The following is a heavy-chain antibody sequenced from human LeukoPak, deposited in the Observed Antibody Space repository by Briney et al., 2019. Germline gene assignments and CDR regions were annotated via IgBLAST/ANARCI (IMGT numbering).Heavy chain of an antibody. Sequence: PGGSLRLSCAASGFTFVSYAMSWVRQAPGKGLEWVSGISGSGGNTHYADSVKGRFTISRDNSKNTLYLQMNTLRAEDTAIYYCVLLYFGDVSNWFDPWGQGTLVTVSS. V-gene: IGHV3-23*01. CDR3: VLLYFGDVSNWFDP. CDR2: ISGSGGNT. D-gene: IGHD3-10*01. CDR1: GFTFVSYA. J-gene: IGHJ5*02.